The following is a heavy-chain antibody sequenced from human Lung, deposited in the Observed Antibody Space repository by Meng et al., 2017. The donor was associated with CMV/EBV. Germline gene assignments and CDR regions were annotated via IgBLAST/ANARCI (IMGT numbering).Heavy chain of an antibody. Sequence: TFNGYTITWVRQAPGQGPEWMGRIVPALGVTNYAQQFQDRVNIIADKSTSTSYMELRSLRSDDTAIYYCAGRREVVVAAYFSYYVDHWGRGALVTVSS. J-gene: IGHJ4*02. CDR2: IVPALGVT. CDR3: AGRREVVVAAYFSYYVDH. CDR1: TFNGYT. V-gene: IGHV1-69*02. D-gene: IGHD2-15*01.